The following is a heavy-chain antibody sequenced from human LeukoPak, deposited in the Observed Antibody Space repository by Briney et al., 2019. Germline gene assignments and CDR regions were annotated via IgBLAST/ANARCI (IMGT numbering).Heavy chain of an antibody. D-gene: IGHD5-18*01. Sequence: ASVKVSCKASGYTFTSYAISWVRQAPGQGLEWMGGIIPIFGTANYAQKFQGRVTITADESTSTAYMELSNLRSEDTAVYYCAKGGGYSYGYPFFFDSWGQGTLVTVSS. CDR1: GYTFTSYA. V-gene: IGHV1-69*13. CDR3: AKGGGYSYGYPFFFDS. J-gene: IGHJ4*02. CDR2: IIPIFGTA.